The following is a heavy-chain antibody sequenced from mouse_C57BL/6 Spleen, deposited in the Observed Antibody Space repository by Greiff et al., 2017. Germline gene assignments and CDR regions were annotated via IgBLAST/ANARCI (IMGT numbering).Heavy chain of an antibody. CDR2: ISNGGGST. J-gene: IGHJ4*01. CDR1: GFTFSDYY. CDR3: ARLGYSNYYSMDY. D-gene: IGHD2-5*01. V-gene: IGHV5-12*01. Sequence: EVKLVESGGGLVQPGGSLKLSCAASGFTFSDYYMYWVRQTPEKRLAWVAYISNGGGSTTYTDTVHGPFTITRDNAKNTLYLHMSRLKSEDTAMYYCARLGYSNYYSMDYWGQGTSVTVSS.